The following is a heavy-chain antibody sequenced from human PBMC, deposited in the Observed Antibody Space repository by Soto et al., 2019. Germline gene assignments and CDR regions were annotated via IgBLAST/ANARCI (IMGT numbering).Heavy chain of an antibody. D-gene: IGHD5-18*01. J-gene: IGHJ5*02. CDR1: GGSISSGDYY. V-gene: IGHV4-30-4*01. CDR2: IYYSGGT. CDR3: ARDELGYSYGYGA. Sequence: QVQLQESGPGLVKPSQTLSLTCTVSGGSISSGDYYWSWIRQPPGKGLEWIGYIYYSGGTYYNPSPNSRITISVDTSKSQFALKLSSVTAADTAVYYCARDELGYSYGYGAWGQGTLVTDSS.